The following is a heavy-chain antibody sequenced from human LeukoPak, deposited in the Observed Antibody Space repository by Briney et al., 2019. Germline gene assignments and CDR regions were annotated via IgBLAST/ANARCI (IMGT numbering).Heavy chain of an antibody. Sequence: GGSLRLSCAASGFTFSSYAMNWVRQAPGKGLEWVAFISYDGSNKYYADSVKGRFTISRDNSKNTLYLQMNSLRAEDTAVYYCASQGGLLWFGELSGGMDDWGQGTTVTVSS. D-gene: IGHD3-10*01. J-gene: IGHJ6*02. CDR2: ISYDGSNK. CDR1: GFTFSSYA. V-gene: IGHV3-30-3*01. CDR3: ASQGGLLWFGELSGGMDD.